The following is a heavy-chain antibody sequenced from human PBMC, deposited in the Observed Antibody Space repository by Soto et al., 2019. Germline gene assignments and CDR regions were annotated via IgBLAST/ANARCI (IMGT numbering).Heavy chain of an antibody. Sequence: ASVKVSCKASGYTFTRYTMNWVRQAPGERLEWMGWINPDNGNTKSSQKFQDRVIITRDTSASTAYMDLSSLRSEDTAVYYCARGIATGQLDPWGQGTVSTVST. V-gene: IGHV1-3*01. CDR2: INPDNGNT. J-gene: IGHJ5*02. CDR1: GYTFTRYT. D-gene: IGHD2-15*01. CDR3: ARGIATGQLDP.